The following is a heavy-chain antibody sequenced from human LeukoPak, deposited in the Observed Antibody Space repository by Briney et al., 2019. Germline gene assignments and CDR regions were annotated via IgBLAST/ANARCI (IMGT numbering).Heavy chain of an antibody. V-gene: IGHV4-39*01. D-gene: IGHD2-2*01. CDR2: IYYSGST. J-gene: IGHJ6*02. Sequence: PSETLSLTCTVSGGSISSSSYYWGWIRQPPGKGLEWIGSIYYSGSTYYNPSLKSRVTISVDTSKNQFSLKLSSVTAADTAVYYCASVPSNYYYYYGMDVWGQGTTVTVSS. CDR3: ASVPSNYYYYYGMDV. CDR1: GGSISSSSYY.